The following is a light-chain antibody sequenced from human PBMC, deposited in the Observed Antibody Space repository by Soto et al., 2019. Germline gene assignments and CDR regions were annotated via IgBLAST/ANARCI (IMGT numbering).Light chain of an antibody. CDR1: QSINSW. CDR2: KAS. J-gene: IGKJ2*01. CDR3: QQYKSYSLYT. V-gene: IGKV1-5*03. Sequence: DTQMTQSPSTLSASVGDRVTITCRASQSINSWLAWYQQKPGKAPKLLISKASSLESGVPSRFSGSGSGTEFTLTISSLQPDDSATYYCQQYKSYSLYTFGQGTKLEIK.